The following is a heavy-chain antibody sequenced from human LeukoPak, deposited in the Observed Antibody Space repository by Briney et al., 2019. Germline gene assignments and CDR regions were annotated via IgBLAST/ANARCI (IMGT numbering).Heavy chain of an antibody. CDR3: AKSGYSSSWSNAAVYNWFDP. D-gene: IGHD6-13*01. CDR2: ISGSGGST. CDR1: GFTFSSYG. V-gene: IGHV3-23*01. Sequence: GGSLRLSCAASGFTFSSYGLNWVRQAPGKGLEWVSVISGSGGSTYYADSVKGRSTISRDNSKNTLYLQMNSLRAEDTAVYYCAKSGYSSSWSNAAVYNWFDPWGQGTLVTVSP. J-gene: IGHJ5*02.